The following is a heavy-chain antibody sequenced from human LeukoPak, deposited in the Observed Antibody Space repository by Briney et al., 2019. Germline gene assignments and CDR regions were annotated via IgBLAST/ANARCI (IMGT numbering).Heavy chain of an antibody. CDR2: INHSGST. V-gene: IGHV4-34*01. Sequence: TSETLSLTCAVYGGSFSGYYWSWIRQPPGKGLEWIGEINHSGSTNYNPPLKSRVTISVDTSKNQFSLKLSSVTAADTAVYYCARRHSTMVDYWGQGTLVTVSS. J-gene: IGHJ4*02. CDR1: GGSFSGYY. D-gene: IGHD3-10*01. CDR3: ARRHSTMVDY.